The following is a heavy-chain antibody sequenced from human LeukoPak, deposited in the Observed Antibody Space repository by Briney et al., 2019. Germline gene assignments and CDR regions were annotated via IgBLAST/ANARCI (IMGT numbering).Heavy chain of an antibody. CDR1: GASITTYY. CDR3: ARQRDYADYLDAFDV. J-gene: IGHJ3*01. CDR2: LYHSGTT. V-gene: IGHV4-59*08. Sequence: PSETLSLTCTVSGASITTYYWSWIRQSPEKGLEWIGYLYHSGTTNYNPSLKSRVTISADTSKNQFSLKLTSVTAADTAIYYCARQRDYADYLDAFDVWGQGTMVTVSS. D-gene: IGHD4-17*01.